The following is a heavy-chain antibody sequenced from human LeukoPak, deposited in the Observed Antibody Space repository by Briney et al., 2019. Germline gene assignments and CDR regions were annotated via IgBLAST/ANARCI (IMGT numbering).Heavy chain of an antibody. V-gene: IGHV3-9*01. D-gene: IGHD3-10*01. Sequence: GGSLRLSCAASGFTFDDYAMHWVRQAPGKGLEWVSGISWNSGSIGYADSVKGRFTISRDNAKNSLYLQMNSLRAEDTAVYYCARDPYYGSGTSRFDFFDYWGQGTLVTVSS. CDR2: ISWNSGSI. CDR1: GFTFDDYA. CDR3: ARDPYYGSGTSRFDFFDY. J-gene: IGHJ4*02.